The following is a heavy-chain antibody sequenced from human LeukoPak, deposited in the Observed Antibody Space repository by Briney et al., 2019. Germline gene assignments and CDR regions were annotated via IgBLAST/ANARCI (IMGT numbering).Heavy chain of an antibody. D-gene: IGHD6-13*01. CDR1: GGSISSGSYY. CDR2: IYTSGST. Sequence: SETLSLTCTVSGGSISSGSYYWSWIRQPAGRGLEWVGRIYTSGSTNYNPSLKSRVTISVDTSKNQFSLKLSSVTAADTAVYYCARVRSIGSSWGLDHYMDVWGKGTTVTVSS. CDR3: ARVRSIGSSWGLDHYMDV. V-gene: IGHV4-61*02. J-gene: IGHJ6*03.